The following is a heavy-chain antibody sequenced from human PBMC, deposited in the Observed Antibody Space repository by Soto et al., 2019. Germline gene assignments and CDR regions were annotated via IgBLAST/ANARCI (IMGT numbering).Heavy chain of an antibody. Sequence: PGGSLRLSCAASGLSVSNYWMHWVRQTPGKGLVWVSRINSDDTSSSYAASVKGRFTISRDNSKNTLYLQMNSLRAEDTAVYYCARDYSGSYRSYYYYGMDVWGQGTTVTVSS. CDR3: ARDYSGSYRSYYYYGMDV. V-gene: IGHV3-74*01. D-gene: IGHD1-26*01. CDR1: GLSVSNYW. CDR2: INSDDTSS. J-gene: IGHJ6*02.